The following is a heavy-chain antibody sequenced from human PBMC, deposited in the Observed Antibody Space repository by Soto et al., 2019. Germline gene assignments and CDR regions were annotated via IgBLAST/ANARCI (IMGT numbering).Heavy chain of an antibody. J-gene: IGHJ4*02. V-gene: IGHV3-74*01. CDR3: GRGGVTASCDH. Sequence: EVQLVESGGGSVQPGGSLRLSCAASGFSLRDYYMHWVRQAPGKGLVWVSHINGDGSRIDHADSVKGRFTISRDNAKNTLYLQMDSLRAEDTAVYYCGRGGVTASCDHWGQGILVTVSS. CDR2: INGDGSRI. D-gene: IGHD3-3*01. CDR1: GFSLRDYY.